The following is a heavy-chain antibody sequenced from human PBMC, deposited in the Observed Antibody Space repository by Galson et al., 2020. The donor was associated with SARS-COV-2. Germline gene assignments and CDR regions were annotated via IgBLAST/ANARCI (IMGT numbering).Heavy chain of an antibody. V-gene: IGHV4-39*01. CDR2: IYYSGST. Sequence: ASETLSLTCTVSGGSISSSSYYWGWIRQPPGKGLEWIGSIYYSGSTYYNPSLKSQVTISVDTSKNQFSLKLSSVTAADTAVYYCARTSRGGYYDPNYYFDYWGQGTLVTVSS. CDR3: ARTSRGGYYDPNYYFDY. J-gene: IGHJ4*02. D-gene: IGHD3-22*01. CDR1: GGSISSSSYY.